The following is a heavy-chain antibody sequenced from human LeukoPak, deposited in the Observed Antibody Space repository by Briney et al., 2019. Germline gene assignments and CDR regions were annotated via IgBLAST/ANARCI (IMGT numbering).Heavy chain of an antibody. CDR1: GFTVSNNY. D-gene: IGHD5-18*01. J-gene: IGHJ4*02. Sequence: PGGSLRLSCAASGFTVSNNYMSWVRQAPGKGLEWVSVIYSGGSTYYADSVKGRFTISRDNSKNTLYLQMNSLRIEDTAVYYCTKDRSYGRSYSDYWGQGTLVTVAS. CDR2: IYSGGST. CDR3: TKDRSYGRSYSDY. V-gene: IGHV3-66*02.